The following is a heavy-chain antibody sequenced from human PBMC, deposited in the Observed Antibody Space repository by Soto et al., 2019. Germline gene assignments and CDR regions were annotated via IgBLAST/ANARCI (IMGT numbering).Heavy chain of an antibody. CDR3: ARGRAGIAVAGTRLDAFDI. CDR1: GYTFTSYG. CDR2: ISAYNGNT. D-gene: IGHD6-19*01. J-gene: IGHJ3*02. V-gene: IGHV1-18*01. Sequence: ASVKVSCKASGYTFTSYGISWVRQAPGQGLEWMGWISAYNGNTNYAQKLQGRVTMTTDTSTSTAYMELRSLRSDDTAVYYCARGRAGIAVAGTRLDAFDIWGQGTMVTVSS.